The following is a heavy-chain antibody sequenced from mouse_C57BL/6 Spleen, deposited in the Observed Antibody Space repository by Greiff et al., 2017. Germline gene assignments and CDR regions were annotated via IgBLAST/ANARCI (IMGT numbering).Heavy chain of an antibody. CDR2: ISSGGSTT. Sequence: EVKVVESGGGLVKPGGSLKLSCAASGFTFSDYGMHWVRQAPEKGLEWVAYISSGGSTTYYAETVKGRFTISRDNAKNTLFLQMTSLRSEDTAMYYCATILDYWGQGTTLTVSS. V-gene: IGHV5-17*01. CDR1: GFTFSDYG. CDR3: ATILDY. J-gene: IGHJ2*01.